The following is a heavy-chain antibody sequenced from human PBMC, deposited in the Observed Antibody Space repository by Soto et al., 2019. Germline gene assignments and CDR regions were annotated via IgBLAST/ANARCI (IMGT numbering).Heavy chain of an antibody. CDR2: ISYDGSNK. D-gene: IGHD6-13*01. J-gene: IGHJ4*02. CDR1: GFTFSSYA. Sequence: GGSLRLSCAASGFTFSSYAMHWVRQAPGKGLEWVAVISYDGSNKYYADSVKGRFTISRDNSKNTLYLQMNSLRAEDTAVYYCARELRIAAAAVGYWGQGTLVTVSS. CDR3: ARELRIAAAAVGY. V-gene: IGHV3-30-3*01.